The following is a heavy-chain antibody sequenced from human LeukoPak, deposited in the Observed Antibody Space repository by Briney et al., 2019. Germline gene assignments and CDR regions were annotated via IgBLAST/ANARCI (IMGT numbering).Heavy chain of an antibody. CDR2: IQYSGST. Sequence: SETLSLTCTVSGDSVSGVSFYWSWIRQPPGKGLQYIGYIQYSGSTDYNPSLKSRVTISVDTSKNQFSLKLSSVAAADTAVYYCARYYDRSGYWSTPHFDYWGQGTLVTVSS. V-gene: IGHV4-61*01. J-gene: IGHJ4*02. D-gene: IGHD3-22*01. CDR3: ARYYDRSGYWSTPHFDY. CDR1: GDSVSGVSFY.